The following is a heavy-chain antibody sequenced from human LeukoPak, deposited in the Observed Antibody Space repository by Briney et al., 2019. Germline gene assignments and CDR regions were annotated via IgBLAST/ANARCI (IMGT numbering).Heavy chain of an antibody. CDR1: GFTFSSYS. CDR2: ISSSSSTI. D-gene: IGHD6-6*01. V-gene: IGHV3-48*04. J-gene: IGHJ6*02. Sequence: TGGSLRLSCAASGFTFSSYSMNWVRQAPGKGLEWVSYISSSSSTIYYADSVKGRFTISRDNAKNSLYLQMNSLRAEDTAVYYCARDLEYSSSSQNGMDVWGQGTTVTVSS. CDR3: ARDLEYSSSSQNGMDV.